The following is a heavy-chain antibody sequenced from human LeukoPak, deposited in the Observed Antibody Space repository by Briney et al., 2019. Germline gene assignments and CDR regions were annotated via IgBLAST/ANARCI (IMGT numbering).Heavy chain of an antibody. CDR2: ISSSSSYI. CDR3: ATWDDYGDFVAFEY. V-gene: IGHV3-21*01. D-gene: IGHD4-17*01. Sequence: GGSLRLSCAASGFTFSSYSMNWLRQAPGKGLEWVSSISSSSSYIYYADSVKGRFTISRDNAKNSLYLQMNSLRAEDTAVYFCATWDDYGDFVAFEYWGQGTLVTVSS. CDR1: GFTFSSYS. J-gene: IGHJ4*02.